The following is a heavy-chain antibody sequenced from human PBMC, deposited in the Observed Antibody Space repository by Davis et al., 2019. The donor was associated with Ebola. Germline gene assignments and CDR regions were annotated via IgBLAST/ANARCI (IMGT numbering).Heavy chain of an antibody. J-gene: IGHJ5*02. CDR2: INHSGST. Sequence: SETLSLTCAVYGGSFSGYYWSWIRQPPGKGLEWIGEINHSGSTNYNPSLKSRVTISVDTSKNQFSLKLSSVTAADTAVYYCARVSVFYNWFDPWGQGTLVTVSS. D-gene: IGHD2-8*01. V-gene: IGHV4-34*01. CDR3: ARVSVFYNWFDP. CDR1: GGSFSGYY.